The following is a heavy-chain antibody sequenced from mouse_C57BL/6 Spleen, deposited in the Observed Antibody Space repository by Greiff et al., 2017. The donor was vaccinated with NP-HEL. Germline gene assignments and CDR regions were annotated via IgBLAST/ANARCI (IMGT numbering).Heavy chain of an antibody. V-gene: IGHV1-82*01. CDR2: IYPGDGDT. Sequence: VQLQQSGPELVKPGASVKISCKASGYAFSSSWMNWVKQRPGKGLEWIGRIYPGDGDTNYNGKFKGKATLTADKSSSTAYMQLSSLTSEDSAVYFCARVNDYVSYYFDYWGQGTTLTVSS. CDR1: GYAFSSSW. J-gene: IGHJ2*01. CDR3: ARVNDYVSYYFDY. D-gene: IGHD2-4*01.